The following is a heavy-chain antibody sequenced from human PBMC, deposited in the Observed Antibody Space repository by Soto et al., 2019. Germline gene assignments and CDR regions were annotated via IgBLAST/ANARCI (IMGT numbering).Heavy chain of an antibody. CDR2: IKEDGSGK. CDR3: ARALSRGGDYDY. Sequence: GGSLRLSCVGSGFTFSSNWMTWVRQAPGKGLEWVANIKEDGSGKYYVDSVKGRLTISRDNAKNSLYLQMNSLRAEDTAVYYCARALSRGGDYDYWGQGTLVTVSS. J-gene: IGHJ4*02. V-gene: IGHV3-7*01. CDR1: GFTFSSNW. D-gene: IGHD4-17*01.